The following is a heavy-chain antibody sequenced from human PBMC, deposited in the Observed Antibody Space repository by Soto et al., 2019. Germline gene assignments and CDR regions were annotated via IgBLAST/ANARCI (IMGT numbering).Heavy chain of an antibody. CDR2: INPSGGST. D-gene: IGHD2-15*01. CDR1: GYTFTRYY. Sequence: QVQLVQSGAEVKKPGASVKVSCKASGYTFTRYYMHWVRQAPGQGLEWMGIINPSGGSTSYAQKFQGRVTMTRDTSTSTVYMELSSRRSEDTAVYYGARGLGYCRGGSGYSPSDYYYYGMDGWGQGTTVTVSS. CDR3: ARGLGYCRGGSGYSPSDYYYYGMDG. J-gene: IGHJ6*02. V-gene: IGHV1-46*01.